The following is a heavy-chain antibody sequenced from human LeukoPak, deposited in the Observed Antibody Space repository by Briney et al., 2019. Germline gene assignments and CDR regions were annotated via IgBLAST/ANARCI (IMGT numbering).Heavy chain of an antibody. J-gene: IGHJ4*02. CDR2: INWNGGST. Sequence: PGGTLRLSCAASGFTLSNYALSWVRQAPGKGLEWFSGINWNGGSTGYADSVKGRFTISRDNAKNSLYLQMNSLRAEDTALYYCARHYYGSGSLFDYWGQGTLATVSS. CDR3: ARHYYGSGSLFDY. D-gene: IGHD3-10*01. V-gene: IGHV3-20*04. CDR1: GFTLSNYA.